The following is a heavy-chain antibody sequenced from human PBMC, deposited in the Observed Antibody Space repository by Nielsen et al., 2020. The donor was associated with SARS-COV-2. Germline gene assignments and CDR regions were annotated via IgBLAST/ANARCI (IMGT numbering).Heavy chain of an antibody. CDR3: AREPNSYGGKSTFDY. V-gene: IGHV3-7*01. CDR1: GFTFSSYW. CDR2: IKQDGSEK. J-gene: IGHJ4*02. D-gene: IGHD4-23*01. Sequence: GEFLKISCAASGFTFSSYWMSWVRQAPGKGLEWVANIKQDGSEKYYVDSVKGRFTISRDNAKNSLYLQMNSLRAEDTAVYYCAREPNSYGGKSTFDYWGQGTLVTVSS.